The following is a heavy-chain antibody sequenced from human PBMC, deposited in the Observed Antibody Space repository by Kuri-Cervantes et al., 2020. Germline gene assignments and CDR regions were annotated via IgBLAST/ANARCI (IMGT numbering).Heavy chain of an antibody. CDR1: GFTFSSYS. CDR3: ARQYYDYVWGRYPWTEINWFDP. V-gene: IGHV3-21*01. J-gene: IGHJ5*02. D-gene: IGHD3-16*01. Sequence: GESLKISCAASGFTFSSYSMNWVRQAPGKGLEWASSISSSSYIYYADSVKGRFTISRDNAKNSLYLQMSSLRAEDTAVYYCARQYYDYVWGRYPWTEINWFDPWGQGTLVTVSS. CDR2: ISSSSYI.